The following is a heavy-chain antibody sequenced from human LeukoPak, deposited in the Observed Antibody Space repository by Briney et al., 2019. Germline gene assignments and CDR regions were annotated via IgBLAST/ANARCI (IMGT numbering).Heavy chain of an antibody. CDR1: GGSFSGYY. V-gene: IGHV4-39*01. J-gene: IGHJ4*02. CDR2: VYYSGST. CDR3: ARHLYSSGWYYFDY. D-gene: IGHD6-19*01. Sequence: SETLSLTCAVYGGSFSGYYWGWIRQPPGKGLEWIGSVYYSGSTYYNPSLRSRVTISVDTSKNQFSLKLSSVTAADTAVYYCARHLYSSGWYYFDYWGQGTLVTVSS.